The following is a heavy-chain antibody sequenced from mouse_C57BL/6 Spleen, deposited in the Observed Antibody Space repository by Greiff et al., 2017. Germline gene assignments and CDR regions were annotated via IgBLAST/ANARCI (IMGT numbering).Heavy chain of an antibody. Sequence: EVQRVESGPELVKPGASVKIPCKASGYTFTDYNMDWVKQSHGKSLEWIGDINPNNGGTIYNQKFKGKATLTVDKSSSTAYMELRSLTSEDTAVYYCARRGKDFDVWGTGTTVTVSS. CDR3: ARRGKDFDV. CDR2: INPNNGGT. V-gene: IGHV1-18*01. J-gene: IGHJ1*03. CDR1: GYTFTDYN.